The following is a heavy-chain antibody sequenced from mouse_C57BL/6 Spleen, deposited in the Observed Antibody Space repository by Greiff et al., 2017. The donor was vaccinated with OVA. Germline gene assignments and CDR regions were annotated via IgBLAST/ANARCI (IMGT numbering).Heavy chain of an antibody. Sequence: QVQLQQSDAELVKPGASVTISCKVSGYTFTAHTIHWMKQRPEQGLEWIGYIYPRDGSTKYNEKFKGKATLTADKSSSTAYMQLNSLTSEDSAVYFWARLGKNDGCFDYWGQGTTLTVSS. CDR3: ARLGKNDGCFDY. CDR1: GYTFTAHT. D-gene: IGHD2-3*01. J-gene: IGHJ2*01. V-gene: IGHV1-78*01. CDR2: IYPRDGST.